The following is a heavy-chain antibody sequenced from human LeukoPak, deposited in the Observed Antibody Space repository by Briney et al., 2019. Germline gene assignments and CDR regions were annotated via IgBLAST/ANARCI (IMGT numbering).Heavy chain of an antibody. CDR2: ICYSGST. D-gene: IGHD3-10*01. V-gene: IGHV4-59*01. Sequence: SETLSLTCTVSGASISNYYWTWIRQPPGKGLEWIGYICYSGSTNYNPSLKSRVTMSVDTSKNQFSLKVTSVTAADTAVYYCARGPPGGRFDPWGQGTLVTVSS. CDR1: GASISNYY. CDR3: ARGPPGGRFDP. J-gene: IGHJ5*02.